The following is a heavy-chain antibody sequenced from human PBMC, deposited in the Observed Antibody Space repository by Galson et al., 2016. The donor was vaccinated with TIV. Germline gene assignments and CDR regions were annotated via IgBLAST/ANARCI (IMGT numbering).Heavy chain of an antibody. J-gene: IGHJ4*01. CDR2: IKASGRT. V-gene: IGHV4-61*02. Sequence: TLSLTCTVSGASISSGTYYWSWIRQPAGKGLEWIGRIKASGRTNYNPSLKSRVTISVDTSKKQFSLKLTSVTAADTAMYYCARVLRTGSTPVGNWGHGTLVTVSS. D-gene: IGHD4-23*01. CDR1: GASISSGTYY. CDR3: ARVLRTGSTPVGN.